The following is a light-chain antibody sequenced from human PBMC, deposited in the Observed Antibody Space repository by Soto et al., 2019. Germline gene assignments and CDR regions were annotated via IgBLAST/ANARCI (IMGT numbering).Light chain of an antibody. V-gene: IGKV3-15*01. CDR2: GAS. Sequence: EIVMTQSPATLSVSPGERATLSCRASQSVRSYLAWYQQKPGQAPRLLIYGASTRATGIPARFSGSGSETEFTLSISSLQSEDFEVYYCQQYNNWPRTFGQGTKVDIK. J-gene: IGKJ1*01. CDR3: QQYNNWPRT. CDR1: QSVRSY.